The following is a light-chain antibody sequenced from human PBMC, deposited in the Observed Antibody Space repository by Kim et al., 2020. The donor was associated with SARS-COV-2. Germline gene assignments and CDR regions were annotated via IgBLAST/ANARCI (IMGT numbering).Light chain of an antibody. J-gene: IGKJ2*01. V-gene: IGKV2-24*01. CDR1: QSLVRSDGNTY. CDR3: MQATQFPYT. Sequence: PAAISCMSSQSLVRSDGNTYLSWQQQRPGQPTRLIIYKSANRLSGVPDRFSGSGAGTDFTLKSSRVEAEDVGVYYCMQATQFPYTFGQGTKLEI. CDR2: KSA.